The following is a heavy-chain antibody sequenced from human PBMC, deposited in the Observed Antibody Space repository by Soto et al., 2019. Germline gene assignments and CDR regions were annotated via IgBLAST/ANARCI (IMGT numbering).Heavy chain of an antibody. CDR3: TREYTAWPLAYGLDV. J-gene: IGHJ6*02. D-gene: IGHD2-2*02. V-gene: IGHV3-21*01. CDR2: ISSRSDI. CDR1: GFTFSNFS. Sequence: GGSLRLSCVGSGFTFSNFSINWVRQAPGKGLEWVSSISSRSDIYYADSVKGRFTISRDNAKNSVSLQMNSLRAEDTAVYYCTREYTAWPLAYGLDVWGQGTTVTVSS.